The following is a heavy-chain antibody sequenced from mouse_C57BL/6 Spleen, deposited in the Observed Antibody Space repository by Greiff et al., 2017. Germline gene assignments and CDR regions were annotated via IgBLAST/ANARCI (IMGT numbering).Heavy chain of an antibody. V-gene: IGHV1-85*01. CDR1: GYTFTSYD. Sequence: VQLVESGPELVKPGASVKLSCKASGYTFTSYDINWVKQRPGQGLEWIGWIYPRDGSTKYNEKFKGKATLTVDTSSSTAYMELHSLTSEDSAVYFCARETTGTYFDVWGTGTTVTVSS. CDR3: ARETTGTYFDV. D-gene: IGHD4-1*02. CDR2: IYPRDGST. J-gene: IGHJ1*03.